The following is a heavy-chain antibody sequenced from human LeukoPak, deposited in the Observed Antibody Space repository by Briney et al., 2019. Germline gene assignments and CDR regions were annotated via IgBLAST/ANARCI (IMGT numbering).Heavy chain of an antibody. CDR2: ISSSGSTI. CDR1: GFTFSSYE. V-gene: IGHV3-48*03. D-gene: IGHD1-20*01. J-gene: IGHJ4*02. CDR3: ARDTISGTNPFDY. Sequence: GGSLRLSCAASGFTFSSYEMNWVRQAPGKGLEWVSYISSSGSTIYYADSVKGRFTIPRDNAKNSLYLQMNSLRAEDTAVYYCARDTISGTNPFDYWGQGTLVTVSS.